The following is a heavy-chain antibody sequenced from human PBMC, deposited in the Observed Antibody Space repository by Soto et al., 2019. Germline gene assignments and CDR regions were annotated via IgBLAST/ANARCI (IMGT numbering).Heavy chain of an antibody. CDR1: GGSFSGYY. V-gene: IGHV4-34*01. D-gene: IGHD4-17*01. Sequence: QVQLQQWGAGLLKPSETLSLTCAVYGGSFSGYYWSWIRQPPGKGLEWIGEINHSGSTNYNPSLKSRVTISIDTPKNQFSLKLCSVTAADTAVYYCASGDYVGTDYYYYGMDVWGQGTTVTVSS. J-gene: IGHJ6*02. CDR3: ASGDYVGTDYYYYGMDV. CDR2: INHSGST.